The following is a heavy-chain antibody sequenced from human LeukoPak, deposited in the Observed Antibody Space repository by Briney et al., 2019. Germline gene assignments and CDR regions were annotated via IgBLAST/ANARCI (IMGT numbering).Heavy chain of an antibody. CDR2: IYYSGST. Sequence: PSETLSLTCTVSGGSITSSYYYWGWIRQPPGTGLEWIGSIYYSGSTYYNPSLKSRVTISVDTSKNQFSLKLTSVTAADTAVYYCARGGVAAKYYFDFWGQGTLVPSPQ. CDR3: ARGGVAAKYYFDF. CDR1: GGSITSSYYY. V-gene: IGHV4-39*07. J-gene: IGHJ4*02. D-gene: IGHD3-10*01.